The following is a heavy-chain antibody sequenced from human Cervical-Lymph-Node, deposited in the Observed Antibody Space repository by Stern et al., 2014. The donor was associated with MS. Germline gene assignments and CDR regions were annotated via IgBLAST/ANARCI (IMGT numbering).Heavy chain of an antibody. D-gene: IGHD6-13*01. V-gene: IGHV3-74*02. Sequence: VQLVQSGGGLIQPGGSLRLSCAASGFTFSTYWMHWVRQGPGKGLVWVSRINRDGSSTSYADSVKGRFTISRDNAKNTLYLEMNSLRAEDTAVYYCAGSQPKRPYSGIWRPSYYYYGMDVWGQGTTVTVSS. J-gene: IGHJ6*02. CDR1: GFTFSTYW. CDR3: AGSQPKRPYSGIWRPSYYYYGMDV. CDR2: INRDGSST.